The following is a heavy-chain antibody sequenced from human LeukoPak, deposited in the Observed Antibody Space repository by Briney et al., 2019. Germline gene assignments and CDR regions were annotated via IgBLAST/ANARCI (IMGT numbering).Heavy chain of an antibody. CDR3: ARGDSSGYQRNTKLDY. CDR1: GFTFSSYD. Sequence: GGSLRLSCAPSGFTFSSYDMHWVRHTPGKGLEWVSAICTAGDTYYPGSVKGRFTISRENAKNSLYLQMNSLRAGDTAVYYCARGDSSGYQRNTKLDYWGQGTLVTVSS. CDR2: ICTAGDT. D-gene: IGHD3-22*01. V-gene: IGHV3-13*01. J-gene: IGHJ4*02.